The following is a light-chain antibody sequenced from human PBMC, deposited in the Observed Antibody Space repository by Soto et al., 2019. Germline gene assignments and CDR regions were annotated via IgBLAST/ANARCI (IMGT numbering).Light chain of an antibody. J-gene: IGKJ4*01. CDR2: TAS. CDR1: QSINNY. CDR3: LQSYSSPRT. V-gene: IGKV1-39*01. Sequence: DIQMTQSPSSLSASVGDRVTITCRASQSINNYLNWYQQKPGKVPNFLIYTASTLQRGVPSRFSGSGSGTDFTLTISSLQPEDVATYYCLQSYSSPRTFGGGTKVEIK.